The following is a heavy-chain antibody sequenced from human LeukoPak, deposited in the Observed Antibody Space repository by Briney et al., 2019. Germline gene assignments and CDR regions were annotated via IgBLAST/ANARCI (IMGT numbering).Heavy chain of an antibody. Sequence: PGGSLRLSCAASGFTFSSYWMHWVRQAPGKGLVWVSRINSDGSSTSYADSVKGRFTISRDNAKNTLYLQMNSLRAEDTAVYYCARDFKYSGYELDYWGQGTLVTVSP. CDR1: GFTFSSYW. CDR2: INSDGSST. D-gene: IGHD5-12*01. CDR3: ARDFKYSGYELDY. V-gene: IGHV3-74*01. J-gene: IGHJ4*02.